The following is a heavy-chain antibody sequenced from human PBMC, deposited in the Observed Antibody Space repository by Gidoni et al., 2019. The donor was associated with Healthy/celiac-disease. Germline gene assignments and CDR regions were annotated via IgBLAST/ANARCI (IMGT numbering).Heavy chain of an antibody. CDR3: ARGREGGPYGGNSVFDY. CDR1: GGSFSVYY. Sequence: QVQLQQWGAGLLKPSETLSLTCAVYGGSFSVYYWSWIRQPPGKGLEWIGEINHSGSTNYNPSLKSRVTISVDTSKNQFSLKLSSVTAADTAVYYCARGREGGPYGGNSVFDYWGQGTLVTVSS. CDR2: INHSGST. D-gene: IGHD2-21*02. V-gene: IGHV4-34*01. J-gene: IGHJ4*02.